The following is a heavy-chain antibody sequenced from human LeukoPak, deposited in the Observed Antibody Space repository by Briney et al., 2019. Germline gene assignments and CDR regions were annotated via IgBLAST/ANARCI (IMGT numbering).Heavy chain of an antibody. Sequence: GGSLRLACVASGFTFSSSAMSWVRQAPGKGLEWVSAISGSGDSTFYADSVKGRFTISRDNSKNTLYLRMNSLRAGDTAVYYCASGERFDPWGQGTLVTVSS. CDR3: ASGERFDP. CDR2: ISGSGDST. J-gene: IGHJ5*02. CDR1: GFTFSSSA. V-gene: IGHV3-23*01. D-gene: IGHD3-10*01.